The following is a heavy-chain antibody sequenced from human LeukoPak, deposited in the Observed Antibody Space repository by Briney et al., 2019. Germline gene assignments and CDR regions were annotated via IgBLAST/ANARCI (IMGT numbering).Heavy chain of an antibody. Sequence: SETLSLTCTVSGGSISSYYWSWIRHPPGKGLEWIGYIYYSGNTNYNPSLKSRVTISVDTSKNHFSLKLSSVTAADTALYYCATSYGDYDSVDSFDIWGQGTMVTVSS. V-gene: IGHV4-59*08. J-gene: IGHJ3*02. D-gene: IGHD4-17*01. CDR1: GGSISSYY. CDR3: ATSYGDYDSVDSFDI. CDR2: IYYSGNT.